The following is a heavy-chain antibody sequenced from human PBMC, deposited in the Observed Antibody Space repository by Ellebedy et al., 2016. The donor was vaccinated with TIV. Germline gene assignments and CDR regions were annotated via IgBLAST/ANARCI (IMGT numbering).Heavy chain of an antibody. CDR3: ARDLRPYTAMVNAMDV. Sequence: GESLKISCAASGFTFSSHWMHWVRQVPGKGLVWVSRINSDGNITSYADSVKGRFTISRDNAKNTLYLQMNSLRAEDTALYYCARDLRPYTAMVNAMDVWGQGTTVTVSS. V-gene: IGHV3-74*01. CDR1: GFTFSSHW. D-gene: IGHD5-18*01. J-gene: IGHJ6*02. CDR2: INSDGNIT.